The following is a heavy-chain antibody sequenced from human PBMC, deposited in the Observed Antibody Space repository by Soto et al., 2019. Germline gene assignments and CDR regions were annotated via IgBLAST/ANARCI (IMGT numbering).Heavy chain of an antibody. D-gene: IGHD2-2*03. CDR3: ARAGAVPGYCSSTSCYGVLDY. J-gene: IGHJ4*02. Sequence: LTCTVSGGSISSGGYYWSWIRQHPGKGLEWIGYIYYSGSTYYNPSLKSRVTISVDTSKNQFSLKLSSVTAADTAVYYCARAGAVPGYCSSTSCYGVLDYWGQGTLVTVSS. CDR2: IYYSGST. CDR1: GGSISSGGYY. V-gene: IGHV4-31*03.